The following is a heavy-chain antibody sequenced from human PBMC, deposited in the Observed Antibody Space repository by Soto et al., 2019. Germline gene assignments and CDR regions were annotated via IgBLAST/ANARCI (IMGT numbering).Heavy chain of an antibody. CDR1: GGSISSSSYY. Sequence: SETLSLTCTVSGGSISSSSYYWGWLRQPPGKGLEWIGSIFHSGNTHYNPSLRSRVIISIDTSKNLFSMTVKSVTAADTALYYCAREYSSSAGYFDHWGQGIKVTVSS. D-gene: IGHD3-22*01. CDR2: IFHSGNT. J-gene: IGHJ4*02. CDR3: AREYSSSAGYFDH. V-gene: IGHV4-39*07.